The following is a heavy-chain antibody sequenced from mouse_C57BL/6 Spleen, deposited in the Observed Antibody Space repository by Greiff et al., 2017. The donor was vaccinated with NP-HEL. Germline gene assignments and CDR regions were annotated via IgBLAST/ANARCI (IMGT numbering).Heavy chain of an antibody. CDR2: IYPGSGST. D-gene: IGHD1-1*01. CDR3: ARSGVYYYGSSPYAMDY. Sequence: QVQLQQSGAELVKPGASVKMSCKASGYTFTSYWITWVKQRPGQGLEWIGDIYPGSGSTNYNEKFKSKATLTVDTSSSTAYMQLSSLTSEDSAVYYCARSGVYYYGSSPYAMDYWGQGTSVTVSS. V-gene: IGHV1-55*01. CDR1: GYTFTSYW. J-gene: IGHJ4*01.